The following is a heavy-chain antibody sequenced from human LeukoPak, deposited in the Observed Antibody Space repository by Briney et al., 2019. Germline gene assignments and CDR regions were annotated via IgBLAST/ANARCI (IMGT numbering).Heavy chain of an antibody. CDR2: ISSSSTYI. V-gene: IGHV3-21*01. CDR3: VRENHGSFDY. Sequence: GGSLRLSCAASGFSFNTYDVNWVRQAPGKGLEWVSCISSSSTYIFYADSVRGRFAISRDNAKNSLYLQMNSLRAEDTAVYYCVRENHGSFDYWGQGSLVTVSS. J-gene: IGHJ4*02. D-gene: IGHD1-14*01. CDR1: GFSFNTYD.